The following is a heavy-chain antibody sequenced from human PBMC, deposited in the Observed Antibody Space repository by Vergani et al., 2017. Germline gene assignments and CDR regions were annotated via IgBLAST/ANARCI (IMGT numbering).Heavy chain of an antibody. J-gene: IGHJ6*03. CDR2: IFYSGTT. V-gene: IGHV4-31*11. D-gene: IGHD6-25*01. CDR3: AGVERQVPATSHFYYMDV. Sequence: QVQLQESGPGVVKPSQTLSLTCAVSGGSISSGDHCWTWIRQRPGKGLEWIGYIFYSGTTYDNPSLRRRLTFSVDTSQNQFSLKLRSVTAADTAGYYCAGVERQVPATSHFYYMDVGGKGTTVVVSS. CDR1: GGSISSGDHC.